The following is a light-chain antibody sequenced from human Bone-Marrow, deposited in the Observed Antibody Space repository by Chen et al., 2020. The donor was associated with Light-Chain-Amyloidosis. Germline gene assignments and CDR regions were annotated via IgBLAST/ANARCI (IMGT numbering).Light chain of an antibody. CDR3: SSYAITNTLV. J-gene: IGLJ1*01. Sequence: SALTQPASVSGSPGQSITISCTGTSSDVGGDNHVSWYQQHPDNAPQLMIYEVTNRPSWVPDRFSGSKSDTTASLTISGLQTEDEADYCCSSYAITNTLVFGSGTRVTVL. CDR2: EVT. CDR1: SSDVGGDNH. V-gene: IGLV2-14*01.